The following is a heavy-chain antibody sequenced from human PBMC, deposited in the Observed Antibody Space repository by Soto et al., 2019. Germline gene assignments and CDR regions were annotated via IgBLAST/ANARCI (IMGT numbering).Heavy chain of an antibody. CDR1: GFTFSSYS. J-gene: IGHJ6*02. Sequence: GGSLRLSCAASGFTFSSYSMNWVRQAPGKGLEWVSSISSSSSYIYYADSVKGRFTISRDNAKNSLYLQMNSLRAEDTAVYYCARDHHPSVVAATPDPTDENYYYGMDVWGRGTLVTVSS. V-gene: IGHV3-21*01. CDR2: ISSSSSYI. CDR3: ARDHHPSVVAATPDPTDENYYYGMDV. D-gene: IGHD2-15*01.